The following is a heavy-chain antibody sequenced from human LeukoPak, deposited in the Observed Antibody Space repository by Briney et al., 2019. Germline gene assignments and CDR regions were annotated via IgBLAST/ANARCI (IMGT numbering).Heavy chain of an antibody. CDR2: IYLVDSNT. V-gene: IGHV5-51*01. J-gene: IGHJ4*02. CDR3: ARHSAYGCNSQFDG. CDR1: GSLFTSYW. Sequence: GGSLKVSFKGSGSLFTSYWIGWMRQMHGKGLEWMRSIYLVDSNTRYSPSFQGQVTISADKSINTAYLQWSSLKASDTAMYYCARHSAYGCNSQFDGWGQGTLVTVSS. D-gene: IGHD4-23*01.